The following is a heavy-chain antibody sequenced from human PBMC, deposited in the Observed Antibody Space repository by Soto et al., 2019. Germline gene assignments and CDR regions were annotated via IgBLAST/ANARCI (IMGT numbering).Heavy chain of an antibody. J-gene: IGHJ4*02. CDR1: GGSISSYY. V-gene: IGHV4-59*01. CDR3: APQEPGTSSPLFDY. D-gene: IGHD6-6*01. Sequence: SETLSLTCTVSGGSISSYYWSWIRQPPGKGLEWIGYIYYSGSTNYNPSLKSRVTISVGTSKNQFSLKLSSVTAADTAVYYCAPQEPGTSSPLFDYWGQGTLVTVSS. CDR2: IYYSGST.